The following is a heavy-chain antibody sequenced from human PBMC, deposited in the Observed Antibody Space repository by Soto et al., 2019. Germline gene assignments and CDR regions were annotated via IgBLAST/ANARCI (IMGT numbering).Heavy chain of an antibody. CDR1: GFSFSTSAVG. D-gene: IGHD6-13*01. Sequence: QITLTESGPTLVKPTQTLTLTCTFSGFSFSTSAVGVGWIRQPPGKALEWLALIYWDDDKRYSPFLKSRLTSSXDPSTNQVVLTMTNMDPVDPGTYCCAHLFWAASGTRYYFDYWGQGTLVTVSS. V-gene: IGHV2-5*02. CDR3: AHLFWAASGTRYYFDY. J-gene: IGHJ4*02. CDR2: IYWDDDK.